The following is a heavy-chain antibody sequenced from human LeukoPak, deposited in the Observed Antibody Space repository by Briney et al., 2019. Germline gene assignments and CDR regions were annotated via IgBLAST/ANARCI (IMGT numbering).Heavy chain of an antibody. D-gene: IGHD3-10*01. CDR2: ISGGTT. CDR1: GFTISTYG. Sequence: GGSLRLSCAASGFTISTYGMGWVRQAPGKGLEWVSSISGGTTYYADSVKGRFTISRDTSKNTVYLQMNSLRAEDTAVYYCAKSVYHSGNFWGQGTLVTVSS. V-gene: IGHV3-23*01. CDR3: AKSVYHSGNF. J-gene: IGHJ4*02.